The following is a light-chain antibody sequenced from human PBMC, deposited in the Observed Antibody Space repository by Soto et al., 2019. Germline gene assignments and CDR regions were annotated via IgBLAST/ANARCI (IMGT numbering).Light chain of an antibody. Sequence: QLVLTQPASVSGSPGQSITISCTGTSSDIGTYNYVSWYQQHPGKAPKLMIYEVSNRPSGVSIRFSGSKSGKTASLTISGLQAEDEAHYYCSTYTNSIAVFGGGTKLTVL. V-gene: IGLV2-14*01. CDR1: SSDIGTYNY. J-gene: IGLJ2*01. CDR2: EVS. CDR3: STYTNSIAV.